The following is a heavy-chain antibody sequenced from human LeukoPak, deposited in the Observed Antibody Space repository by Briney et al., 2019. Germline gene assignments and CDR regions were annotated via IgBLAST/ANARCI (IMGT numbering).Heavy chain of an antibody. CDR1: GFTFSTYA. Sequence: GGSLRLSCSASGFTFSTYAMNWVRQAPGKGLEWLSYISTDSYTMHYVDSVKGRFTISRDNAKTSLYLQMNSLRAEDTAVYYCAREVFANSYRWFDPWGQGTLVTVSS. D-gene: IGHD5-18*01. J-gene: IGHJ5*02. CDR3: AREVFANSYRWFDP. CDR2: ISTDSYTM. V-gene: IGHV3-48*01.